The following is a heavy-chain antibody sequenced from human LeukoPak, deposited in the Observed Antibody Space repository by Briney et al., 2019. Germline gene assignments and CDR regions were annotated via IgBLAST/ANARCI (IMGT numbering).Heavy chain of an antibody. CDR1: GGSFSGYY. V-gene: IGHV4-34*01. Sequence: SETLSLTCAVYGGSFSGYYWTWIRQPPGKGLEWIGEIHYSGRINYNPSLKSRVTISADTSNNHFSLRMNSVTAADTAVYYCSRGTDAYKCGNSWGQGTLVTVSS. CDR3: SRGTDAYKCGNS. CDR2: IHYSGRI. D-gene: IGHD5-24*01. J-gene: IGHJ4*02.